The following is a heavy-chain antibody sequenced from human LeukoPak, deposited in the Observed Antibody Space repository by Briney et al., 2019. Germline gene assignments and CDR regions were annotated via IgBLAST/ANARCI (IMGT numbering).Heavy chain of an antibody. Sequence: SETLSLTCTVSGGTISSGDYYWSWIRQPPGKGLKWIAYIYYSGSTYYIPSLKRRVTISVDTTKNQYSLKLSSVTAADTAVYYCARGRVTMVRGVNWFDPWGQGTLVTVSS. CDR1: GGTISSGDYY. D-gene: IGHD3-10*01. CDR2: IYYSGST. CDR3: ARGRVTMVRGVNWFDP. J-gene: IGHJ5*02. V-gene: IGHV4-30-4*01.